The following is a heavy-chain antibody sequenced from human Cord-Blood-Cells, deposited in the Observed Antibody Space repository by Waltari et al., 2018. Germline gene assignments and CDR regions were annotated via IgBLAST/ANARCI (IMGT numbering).Heavy chain of an antibody. CDR1: VFTFSISA. CDR2: ISGSGGST. V-gene: IGHV3-23*01. Sequence: EVQLLESGGGLLQLGGSVRLSCAGSVFTFSISAMSWVRQAPGKGLEGVSAISGSGGSTYYADSVKGRFTISRDNSKNTLYLQMNSLRAEDTAVYYCAKGKEMDWGQGTLVTVSS. J-gene: IGHJ4*02. CDR3: AKGKEMD.